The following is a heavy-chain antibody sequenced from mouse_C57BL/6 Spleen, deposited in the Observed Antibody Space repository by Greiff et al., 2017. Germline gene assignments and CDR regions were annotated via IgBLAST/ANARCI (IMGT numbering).Heavy chain of an antibody. D-gene: IGHD1-1*01. CDR2: IYPGDGDT. CDR3: APTVVATEAMDY. Sequence: VQLQQSGPELVKPGASVKISCKASGYAFSSSWMNWVKQRPGKGLEWIGRIYPGDGDTNYNGKFKGKATLTADKSSSTADMQLSSLTSEDSAVYFCAPTVVATEAMDYWGQGTSVTVSS. J-gene: IGHJ4*01. V-gene: IGHV1-82*01. CDR1: GYAFSSSW.